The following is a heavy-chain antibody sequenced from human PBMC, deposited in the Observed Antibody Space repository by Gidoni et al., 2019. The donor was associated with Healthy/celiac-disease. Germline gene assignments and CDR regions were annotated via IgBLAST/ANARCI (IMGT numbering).Heavy chain of an antibody. D-gene: IGHD3-16*01. J-gene: IGHJ3*02. CDR3: AKSIDAAPWGRWAFDI. CDR1: GFTFDDYA. V-gene: IGHV3-9*01. CDR2: ISWNSGSI. Sequence: EVQLVESGGGLVQPGRSLRLSCAASGFTFDDYAMHWVRQAPGKGLEWVSGISWNSGSIGYADSVKGRFTISRDNAKNSLYLQMNSLRAEDTALYYCAKSIDAAPWGRWAFDIWGQGTMVTVSS.